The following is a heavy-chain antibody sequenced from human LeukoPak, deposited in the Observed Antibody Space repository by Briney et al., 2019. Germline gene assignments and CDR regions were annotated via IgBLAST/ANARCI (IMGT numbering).Heavy chain of an antibody. CDR1: GGSISSYY. D-gene: IGHD3-16*01. CDR3: ARGSSTFRWFDP. J-gene: IGHJ5*02. Sequence: SETLSLTCTVSGGSISSYYWSWIRQPPGKGLEWIGYIYYSGSTNYNPPLKSRVTISVDTSKNQFSLKLSSVTAADTAVYYCARGSSTFRWFDPWGQGTLVTVSS. CDR2: IYYSGST. V-gene: IGHV4-59*01.